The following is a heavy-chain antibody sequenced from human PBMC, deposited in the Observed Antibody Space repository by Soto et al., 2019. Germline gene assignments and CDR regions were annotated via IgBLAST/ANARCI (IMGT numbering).Heavy chain of an antibody. CDR3: ASAAVQPDRGGFDI. Sequence: GGSLRLSCAASGFTFSSYSMNWVRQAPGKGLEWVSSISSSSSYIYYADSVKGRFTISRDNAKNSLYLQMNSLRAEDTAVYYWASAAVQPDRGGFDIWGKRTMFT. CDR2: ISSSSSYI. J-gene: IGHJ3*02. V-gene: IGHV3-21*01. CDR1: GFTFSSYS. D-gene: IGHD1-1*01.